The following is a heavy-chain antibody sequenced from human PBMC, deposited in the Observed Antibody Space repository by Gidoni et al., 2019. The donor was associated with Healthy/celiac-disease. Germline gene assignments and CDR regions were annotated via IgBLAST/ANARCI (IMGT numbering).Heavy chain of an antibody. Sequence: EVQLVESGGGLVQPGGSLRLSGADSGFTFSSYWMSWVRQAPGKGLEWVANIKQDGSEKYYVDSVKGRFTISRDNAKNSLYLQMNSLRAEDTAVYYCAREDITMVRGVITTYYYYGMDVWGQGTTVTVSS. J-gene: IGHJ6*02. CDR3: AREDITMVRGVITTYYYYGMDV. CDR1: GFTFSSYW. V-gene: IGHV3-7*01. D-gene: IGHD3-10*01. CDR2: IKQDGSEK.